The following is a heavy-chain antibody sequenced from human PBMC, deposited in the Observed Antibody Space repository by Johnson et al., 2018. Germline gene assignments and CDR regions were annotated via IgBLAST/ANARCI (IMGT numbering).Heavy chain of an antibody. CDR2: ISGNGDSP. CDR1: GFTFSSYG. J-gene: IGHJ4*02. V-gene: IGHV3-23*04. D-gene: IGHD1-26*01. Sequence: EVQLVESGGGLVQPGGSLRLSCTASGFTFSSYGMSWVRQAPGKGLEWVSFISGNGDSPYYADSVEGRFTISRDNSKNTVELQMNNLGADDTAVYYCVKRRAAVGASKSFDYWGQGTLVTVSS. CDR3: VKRRAAVGASKSFDY.